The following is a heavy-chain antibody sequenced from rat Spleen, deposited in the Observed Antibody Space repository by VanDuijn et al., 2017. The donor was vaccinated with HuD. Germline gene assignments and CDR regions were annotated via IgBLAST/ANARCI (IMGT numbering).Heavy chain of an antibody. J-gene: IGHJ2*01. D-gene: IGHD1-2*01. CDR1: GFSLISYS. CDR2: IWGDGST. CDR3: ARRPYYSSWDY. Sequence: QVQLKESGPGLVQPSQTLSLTCTVSGFSLISYSVNWVRQPPGKGLEWMGGIWGDGSTDYNSALKTRLRISRDTSKSQVFLKMNSLQTEDTATYYCARRPYYSSWDYWGQGVMVTVSS. V-gene: IGHV2-1*01.